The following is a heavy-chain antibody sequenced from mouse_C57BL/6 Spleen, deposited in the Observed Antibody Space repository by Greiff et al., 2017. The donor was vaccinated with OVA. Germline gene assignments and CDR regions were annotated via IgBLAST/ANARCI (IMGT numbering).Heavy chain of an antibody. V-gene: IGHV14-2*01. CDR2: IDPEDGET. J-gene: IGHJ2*01. Sequence: VQLQQSGAELVKPGASVKLSCTASGFNITDYYMHWVKQRTEQGLEWIGRIDPEDGETKYAPKFQGKATITADTSSNTAYLQLSSLTSEDTAVYYGAREAAYYSNYENYFDYWGQGTTLTVSS. D-gene: IGHD2-5*01. CDR3: AREAAYYSNYENYFDY. CDR1: GFNITDYY.